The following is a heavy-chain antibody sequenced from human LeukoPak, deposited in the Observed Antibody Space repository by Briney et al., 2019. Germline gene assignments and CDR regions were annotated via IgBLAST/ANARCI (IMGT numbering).Heavy chain of an antibody. D-gene: IGHD1-1*01. CDR2: INAGNGNT. V-gene: IGHV1-3*01. Sequence: ASVKVSCKASGYTFTSYAMHWVRQAPGQRLEWMGWINAGNGNTKYSQKFQGRVTITRDTSASTAYMELSSLRSEDTAVYYCPIRGATGTTFDYWGQGTLVTVSS. CDR3: PIRGATGTTFDY. CDR1: GYTFTSYA. J-gene: IGHJ4*02.